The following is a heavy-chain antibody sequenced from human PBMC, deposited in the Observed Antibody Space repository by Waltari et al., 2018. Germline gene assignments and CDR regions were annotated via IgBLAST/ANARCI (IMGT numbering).Heavy chain of an antibody. CDR3: ARVPLPWYLDY. CDR1: GFTFSNYW. Sequence: EVQVVESGGGLVQPGGSLSISCAASGFTFSNYWMTWVRRAPGKGLEWVANINQDGNGLHYVDSVRGRFTISRDNAKNSMFLQMNSLRAEDTAVYYCARVPLPWYLDYWGQGTLVTVSS. V-gene: IGHV3-7*01. J-gene: IGHJ4*02. CDR2: INQDGNGL.